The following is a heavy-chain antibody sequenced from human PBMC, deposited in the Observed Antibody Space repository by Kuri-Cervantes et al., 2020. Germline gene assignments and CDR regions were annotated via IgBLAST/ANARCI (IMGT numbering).Heavy chain of an antibody. Sequence: LSLTCAASGFTFDDYAMHWVRQAPGKGLEWVSGISWNSGSIGYADSVKGRFTISRDNAKNSLYLQMNSPRAEDTALYYCAKDIGPGAAAQEDYYYYGMDVWGQGTTVTVSS. CDR1: GFTFDDYA. J-gene: IGHJ6*02. CDR2: ISWNSGSI. CDR3: AKDIGPGAAAQEDYYYYGMDV. D-gene: IGHD6-13*01. V-gene: IGHV3-9*01.